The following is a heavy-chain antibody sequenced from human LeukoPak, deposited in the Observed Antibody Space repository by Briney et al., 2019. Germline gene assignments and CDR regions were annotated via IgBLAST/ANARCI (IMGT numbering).Heavy chain of an antibody. J-gene: IGHJ4*02. CDR2: INPNSGGT. V-gene: IGHV1-2*06. CDR3: ASSRIEVGARTIDY. CDR1: GYTFTGYY. D-gene: IGHD1-26*01. Sequence: GASVKVSCKASGYTFTGYYMHWVRQAPGQGLEWMGRINPNSGGTNYAQKFQGRVTMTRDTSISTAYMELSRLRSDDTAVYYCASSRIEVGARTIDYWGQGTLVTVSS.